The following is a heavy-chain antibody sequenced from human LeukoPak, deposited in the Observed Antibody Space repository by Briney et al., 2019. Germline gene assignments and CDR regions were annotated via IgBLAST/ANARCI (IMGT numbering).Heavy chain of an antibody. J-gene: IGHJ4*02. D-gene: IGHD1-26*01. V-gene: IGHV3-48*02. CDR2: ISSSSSTI. Sequence: PGGSLRLSCAASGFTFSSYSMNWVRQAPGKGLEWVSYISSSSSTIFYADSVKGRFTISRDNAKNSLYLQMHSLRDEDTAVYYCARGWYSWGYYFDYWGQGTLVTVSS. CDR3: ARGWYSWGYYFDY. CDR1: GFTFSSYS.